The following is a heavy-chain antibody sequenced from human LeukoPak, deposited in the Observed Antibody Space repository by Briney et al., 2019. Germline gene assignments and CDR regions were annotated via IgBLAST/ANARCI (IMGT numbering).Heavy chain of an antibody. CDR2: ISWNSDMI. CDR3: AKGRERVAATGLDP. D-gene: IGHD2-15*01. CDR1: GFTFSSYE. J-gene: IGHJ5*02. Sequence: GGSLRLSCAASGFTFSSYEMNWVRQAPGKGLEWVSGISWNSDMIGYADSVKGRFTISRDNAKNSLYLQMNSLRAEDMALYYCAKGRERVAATGLDPWGQGTLVTVSS. V-gene: IGHV3-9*03.